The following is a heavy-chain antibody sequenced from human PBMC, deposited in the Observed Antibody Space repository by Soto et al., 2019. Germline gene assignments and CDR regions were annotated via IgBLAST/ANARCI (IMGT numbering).Heavy chain of an antibody. CDR2: IDTGSTFM. Sequence: EVQLVESGGGLVKPGGSLRLSCAASGFTFSAFTMNWVRQAPGKGLEWISSIDTGSTFMFYADSVTGRFTISRDNANKSLYQQINRLRAEDTVVYHCARETGSYNSTYGLMDVWGQRT. D-gene: IGHD1-20*01. CDR3: ARETGSYNSTYGLMDV. CDR1: GFTFSAFT. J-gene: IGHJ6*02. V-gene: IGHV3-21*01.